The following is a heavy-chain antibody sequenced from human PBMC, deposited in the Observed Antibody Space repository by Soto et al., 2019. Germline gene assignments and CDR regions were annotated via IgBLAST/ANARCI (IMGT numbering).Heavy chain of an antibody. CDR2: IYSGGST. CDR3: GRAREPEYNSSIFFDY. V-gene: IGHV3-53*01. CDR1: GLTVSRTQ. D-gene: IGHD6-6*01. J-gene: IGHJ4*02. Sequence: GGSLRLSCAVSGLTVSRTQMSWVRQAPGKGLQWVSVIYSGGSTYYANAVKGRFTISRDISENKMYLQLDKLLVDDTAVFYCGRAREPEYNSSIFFDYWGRGTLVTVSS.